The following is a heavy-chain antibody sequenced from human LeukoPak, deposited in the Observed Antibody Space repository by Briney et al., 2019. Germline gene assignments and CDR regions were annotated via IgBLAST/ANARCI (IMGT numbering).Heavy chain of an antibody. J-gene: IGHJ4*02. CDR2: ISSSSSYI. V-gene: IGHV3-21*01. D-gene: IGHD3-10*01. CDR1: GFTFSSYS. CDR3: ARFPLSMVRGVTLFDY. Sequence: GGSLRLSCAASGFTFSSYSMNWVRQAPGKGLEWASSISSSSSYIYYADSVKGRFTISRDNAKNSLYLQMNSLRAEDTAVYYCARFPLSMVRGVTLFDYWGQGTLVTVSS.